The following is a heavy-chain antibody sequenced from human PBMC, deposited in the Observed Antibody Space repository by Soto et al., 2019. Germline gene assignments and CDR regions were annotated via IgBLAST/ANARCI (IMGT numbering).Heavy chain of an antibody. J-gene: IGHJ5*02. CDR3: ASTYSTSWYGFDP. CDR2: IFSNDEK. CDR1: GFSLSNAGLG. Sequence: QVTVKESGPVLVKPTETLTLTCTVSGFSLSNAGLGVSWIRQPPGKALEWLAHIFSNDEKSYSTSLKSRLTISKDTSKSPVVLIMTNMDPVDTATYYCASTYSTSWYGFDPWGQGTLVTVSS. D-gene: IGHD6-13*01. V-gene: IGHV2-26*04.